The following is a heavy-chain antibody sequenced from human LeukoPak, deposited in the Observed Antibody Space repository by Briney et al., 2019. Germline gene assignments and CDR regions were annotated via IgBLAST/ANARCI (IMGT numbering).Heavy chain of an antibody. CDR3: ARGYSSSWYDH. Sequence: GGSLRLSCAASGFTFSSYSMNWVRQARGKGLEWVSSISSSSSYIYYADSVKIRSTIYRDNSKNTLYLQMNSQRAEDTAVYYCARGYSSSWYDHWGQGTLVTVSS. CDR1: GFTFSSYS. J-gene: IGHJ5*02. V-gene: IGHV3-21*01. D-gene: IGHD6-13*01. CDR2: ISSSSSYI.